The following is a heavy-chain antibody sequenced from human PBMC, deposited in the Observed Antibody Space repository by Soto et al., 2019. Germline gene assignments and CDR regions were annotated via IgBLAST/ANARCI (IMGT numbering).Heavy chain of an antibody. D-gene: IGHD3-22*01. Sequence: SETLFLTCAVSGGSISSGGYSLSWIRQPPGKGLEGIGYIYHSGSIYYNPSLKSRVTISVDRSKNQSSLKLSSVTAADTAVYYCARDRDYYDSSGYYPVAFDIWGQGTMVT. CDR1: GGSISSGGYS. CDR3: ARDRDYYDSSGYYPVAFDI. V-gene: IGHV4-30-2*01. CDR2: IYHSGSI. J-gene: IGHJ3*02.